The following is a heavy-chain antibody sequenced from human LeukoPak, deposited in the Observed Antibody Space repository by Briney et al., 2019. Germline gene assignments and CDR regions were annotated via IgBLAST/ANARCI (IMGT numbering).Heavy chain of an antibody. CDR3: ARRATFTMVGSDG. D-gene: IGHD3-10*01. V-gene: IGHV5-51*01. J-gene: IGHJ6*02. CDR1: GCSFTSYW. CDR2: IYPGDSDT. Sequence: GESLKISCKGSGCSFTSYWIGWVRQMPGKGLEWMGIIYPGDSDTRYSPSFQDQVTISADKSISTTYLQWSSLKASDTAMYYCARRATFTMVGSDGWGQGTTVTVSS.